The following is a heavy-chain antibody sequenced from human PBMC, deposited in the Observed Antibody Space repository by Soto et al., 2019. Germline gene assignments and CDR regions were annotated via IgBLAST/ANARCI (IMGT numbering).Heavy chain of an antibody. CDR1: GYSFTSYW. J-gene: IGHJ6*02. V-gene: IGHV5-10-1*01. D-gene: IGHD2-2*01. Sequence: PGESLKISCXGSGYSFTSYWISWVRQMPGKGLEWMGRIDPSDSYTNYSPSFQGHVTISADKSISTAYLQWSSLKASDTAMYYCARRSCSSTSCYPTNYYYYGMDVWGQGTTVTVSS. CDR3: ARRSCSSTSCYPTNYYYYGMDV. CDR2: IDPSDSYT.